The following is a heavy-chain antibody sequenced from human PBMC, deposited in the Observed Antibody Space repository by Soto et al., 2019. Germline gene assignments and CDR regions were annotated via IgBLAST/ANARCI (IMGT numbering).Heavy chain of an antibody. D-gene: IGHD3-22*01. Sequence: SETLSLTCTVSGGSISSYYWSWIRQPPGKGLEWIGYIYYSGSTNYNPSLKSRVTISVDTSKNQFSLKLSSVTAADTAVYYCARNSNYYDIVLYNWFDPWGQGTLVTVSS. CDR3: ARNSNYYDIVLYNWFDP. V-gene: IGHV4-59*01. CDR1: GGSISSYY. CDR2: IYYSGST. J-gene: IGHJ5*02.